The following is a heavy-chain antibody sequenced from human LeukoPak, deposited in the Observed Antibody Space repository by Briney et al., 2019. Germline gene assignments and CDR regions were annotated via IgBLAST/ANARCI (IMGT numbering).Heavy chain of an antibody. CDR3: AKDQAAHAYYYDSSGSFDY. CDR1: GFTISDNY. D-gene: IGHD3-22*01. Sequence: PGGSLRLSCGVSGFTISDNYMTWVRQARGKGLEWVSVIYKDGSTYYADSVKGRFTISRDNSKNTVYLQLNSLRDEDTAVYYCAKDQAAHAYYYDSSGSFDYWGQGTLVTVSS. V-gene: IGHV3-53*01. CDR2: IYKDGST. J-gene: IGHJ4*02.